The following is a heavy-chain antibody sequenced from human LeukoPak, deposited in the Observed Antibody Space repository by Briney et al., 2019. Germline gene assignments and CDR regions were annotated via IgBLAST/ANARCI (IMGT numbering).Heavy chain of an antibody. J-gene: IGHJ4*02. CDR1: GFTFSDHY. D-gene: IGHD3-9*01. Sequence: GRSLRLSCAASGFTFSDHYMSWIRQPPGKGLEWVSYISSSSTYTNYADSVKGRFTISRDNTKNSLYLQMNSLRAEDTAVYYCARGDILTGYFAFDYWGQGTLVTVSS. V-gene: IGHV3-11*06. CDR2: ISSSSTYT. CDR3: ARGDILTGYFAFDY.